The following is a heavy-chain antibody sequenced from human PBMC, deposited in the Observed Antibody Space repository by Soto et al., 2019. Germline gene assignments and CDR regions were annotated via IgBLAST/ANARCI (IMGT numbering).Heavy chain of an antibody. D-gene: IGHD3-16*02. V-gene: IGHV4-30-2*01. CDR2: IYHSGST. CDR3: ATRRNDYVWGSYRYSWFDP. CDR1: GGSISSGGYS. J-gene: IGHJ5*02. Sequence: TSETLSLTCAVSGGSISSGGYSWSWIRQPPGKGLEWIGYIYHSGSTYYNPSLKSRVTISVDRSKNQFSLKLSSVTAADTAVYYCATRRNDYVWGSYRYSWFDPWGQGTLVTVSS.